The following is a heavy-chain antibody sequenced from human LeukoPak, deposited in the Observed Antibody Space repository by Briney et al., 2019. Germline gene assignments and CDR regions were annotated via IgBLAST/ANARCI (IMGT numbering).Heavy chain of an antibody. J-gene: IGHJ3*02. CDR3: ARRAYNWGAFDI. CDR1: GFTFSNYA. CDR2: ISGSGGTT. D-gene: IGHD5-24*01. Sequence: VGSRRLSCAASGFTFSNYAMSWVRQAPGKGLEWVSAISGSGGTTFYADSVKGRFTISRDNSKNTLYLQVNSLRAEDTAVYYCARRAYNWGAFDIWGQGTMVTVSS. V-gene: IGHV3-23*01.